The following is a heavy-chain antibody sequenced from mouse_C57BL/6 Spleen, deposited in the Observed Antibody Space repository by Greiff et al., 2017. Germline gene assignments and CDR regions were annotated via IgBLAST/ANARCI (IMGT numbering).Heavy chain of an antibody. J-gene: IGHJ1*01. V-gene: IGHV1-5*01. CDR3: TREGSGGWYFDV. CDR2: IYPGNSDT. CDR1: GYTFTSYW. Sequence: EVQLQQSGTVLARPGASVKMSCKTSGYTFTSYWMHWVKQRPGQGLEWIGAIYPGNSDTSYNQKFKGKAKLTAVTAASTAYMELSSLTNEDSAVYYCTREGSGGWYFDVWGAGTTVTVSS.